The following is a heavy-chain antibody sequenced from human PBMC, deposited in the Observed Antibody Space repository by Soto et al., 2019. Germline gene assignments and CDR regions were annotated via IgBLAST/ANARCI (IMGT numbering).Heavy chain of an antibody. D-gene: IGHD6-6*01. V-gene: IGHV4-34*01. Sequence: SETLSLACAVYGGSFSGYYWSWIRQPPGKGLEWIGEINHSGSTNYNPSLKSRVTISVDTSKNQFSLKLSSVTAADTAVYYCASSSSSLWWFAPWGQGTLVTVSS. J-gene: IGHJ5*02. CDR1: GGSFSGYY. CDR3: ASSSSSLWWFAP. CDR2: INHSGST.